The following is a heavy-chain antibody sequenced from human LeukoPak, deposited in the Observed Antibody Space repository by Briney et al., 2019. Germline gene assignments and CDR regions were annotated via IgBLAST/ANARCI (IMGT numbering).Heavy chain of an antibody. J-gene: IGHJ6*03. D-gene: IGHD6-13*01. Sequence: SETLSLACAVYGGSFSGYYWSWIRQPPGKGLEWIGEINHSGSTYYNPSLKSRVTISVDTSKNQFSLKLSSVTAADTAVYYCARLPKELSSSWPYYYYYMDVWGKGTTVTVSS. V-gene: IGHV4-34*01. CDR1: GGSFSGYY. CDR3: ARLPKELSSSWPYYYYYMDV. CDR2: INHSGST.